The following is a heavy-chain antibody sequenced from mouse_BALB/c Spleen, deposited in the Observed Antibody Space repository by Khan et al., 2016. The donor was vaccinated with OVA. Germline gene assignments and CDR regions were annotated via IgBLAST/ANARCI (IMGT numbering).Heavy chain of an antibody. CDR2: INPDNAGT. CDR1: GYTFTNYV. CDR3: AREASSWDFSFPY. V-gene: IGHV1S136*01. Sequence: VQLKQSGPELVEPGASVKMSCKASGYTFTNYVIHWVKQKPGQGLEWIGYINPDNAGTRYNEKFKGKATLTSDISSTSAYMALLGLTSEDSAVYYCAREASSWDFSFPYWCQGTLVTVSA. J-gene: IGHJ3*01. D-gene: IGHD4-1*01.